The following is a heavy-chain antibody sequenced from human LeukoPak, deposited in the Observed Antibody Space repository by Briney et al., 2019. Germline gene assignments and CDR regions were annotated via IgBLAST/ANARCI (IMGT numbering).Heavy chain of an antibody. V-gene: IGHV4-59*11. J-gene: IGHJ6*02. Sequence: SETLSLTCTVSSGSISRHYWSWIRQPPGKGLEWIGYIDYSGSTTSNPSLKSRVTISADTSKNQFSLRLSSVSAADTAIYYCAQSSTSAPYYYYYGPDVWGQGTTVTVSS. D-gene: IGHD2-2*01. CDR2: IDYSGST. CDR1: SGSISRHY. CDR3: AQSSTSAPYYYYYGPDV.